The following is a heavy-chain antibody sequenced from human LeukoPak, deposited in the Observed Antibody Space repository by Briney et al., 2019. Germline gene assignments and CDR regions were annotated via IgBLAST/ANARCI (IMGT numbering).Heavy chain of an antibody. CDR3: ARQDCSAACYHFDY. J-gene: IGHJ4*02. V-gene: IGHV4-39*01. Sequence: SETLSLTCTVSGGSISTRNDYWGWIRQPPGKGLEWIVSIRYSGGPYYNPSRRSRVTISVDTTKHQLSLKLASVTAADTAVYYCARQDCSAACYHFDYWGQGTLVTVSS. CDR2: IRYSGGP. D-gene: IGHD2-21*01. CDR1: GGSISTRNDY.